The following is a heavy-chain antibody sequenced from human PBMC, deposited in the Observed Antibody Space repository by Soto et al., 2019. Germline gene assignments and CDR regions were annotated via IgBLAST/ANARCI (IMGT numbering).Heavy chain of an antibody. CDR1: GFTFRTYW. Sequence: EVQLVESGGGLVQPGGSLRLSCAASGFTFRTYWLSWVRQVPGKGLEWVANINLDGSEKNYVDCVKGRFTISRDNARNSLYLQMRSLRAEDTALYYCARDGSTSWYSYDYHGMDVWGQGTTVTVSS. CDR3: ARDGSTSWYSYDYHGMDV. V-gene: IGHV3-7*05. D-gene: IGHD5-18*01. CDR2: INLDGSEK. J-gene: IGHJ6*02.